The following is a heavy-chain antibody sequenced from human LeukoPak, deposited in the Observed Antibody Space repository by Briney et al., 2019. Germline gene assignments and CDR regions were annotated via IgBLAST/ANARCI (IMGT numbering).Heavy chain of an antibody. J-gene: IGHJ4*02. V-gene: IGHV3-7*03. Sequence: PGGSLRLSCAASGFAFSNYWMGWVRQAPGKGLEWVANLSPDGSEKYYLDSVKGRFTISRDNAKNSIYLQMGSLRVEDTAVYYCTRDGEGASHCWGQGTLVTASS. CDR1: GFAFSNYW. D-gene: IGHD1-26*01. CDR3: TRDGEGASHC. CDR2: LSPDGSEK.